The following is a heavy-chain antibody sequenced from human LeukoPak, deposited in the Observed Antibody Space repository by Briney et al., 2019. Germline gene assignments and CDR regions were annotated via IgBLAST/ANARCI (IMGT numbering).Heavy chain of an antibody. V-gene: IGHV4-59*01. CDR3: ARMPYVGATFPFDY. CDR1: GGSISSYY. J-gene: IGHJ4*02. CDR2: IYYSGST. Sequence: SETLSLTCTVSGGSISSYYWSWIRQPPGKGLEWIGYIYYSGSTDYNPSLKSRVTISVDTSKNQFSLKLSSVTAADTAVYYCARMPYVGATFPFDYWGQGTLVTVSS. D-gene: IGHD1-26*01.